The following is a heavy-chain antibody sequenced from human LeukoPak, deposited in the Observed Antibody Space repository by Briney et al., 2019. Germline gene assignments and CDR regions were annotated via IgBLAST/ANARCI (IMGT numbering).Heavy chain of an antibody. CDR2: IYGSGST. CDR3: ARDLSRGIAARSGPNWFDP. V-gene: IGHV4-4*08. CDR1: GGSISSYY. Sequence: PSETLSLTCTVSGGSISSYYWSWIRQPPGKGLEWIAYIYGSGSTNYNPSLRSRVTMSVDTSKNQFSLKLSSVTAADTAVYYCARDLSRGIAARSGPNWFDPWGQGTLVTVSS. J-gene: IGHJ5*02. D-gene: IGHD6-6*01.